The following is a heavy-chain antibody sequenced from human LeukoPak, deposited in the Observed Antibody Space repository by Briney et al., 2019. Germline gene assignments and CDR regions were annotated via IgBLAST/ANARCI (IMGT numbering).Heavy chain of an antibody. CDR2: ISSSGSTI. J-gene: IGHJ4*02. V-gene: IGHV3-48*03. D-gene: IGHD6-6*01. CDR1: GFTFSSYE. CDR3: ARASSSSSQFDY. Sequence: GGSLRLSCAASGFTFSSYEMNWVRQAPGKGLEWVSYISSSGSTIYYADSVKGRFTISRDNAKNSLYLQMNSLRAEDTAVYYCARASSSSSQFDYWGQGTLVTVSS.